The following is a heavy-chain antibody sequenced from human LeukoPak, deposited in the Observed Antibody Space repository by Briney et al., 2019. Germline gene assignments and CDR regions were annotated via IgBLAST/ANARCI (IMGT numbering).Heavy chain of an antibody. CDR1: GYTFTSYY. D-gene: IGHD2-2*01. J-gene: IGHJ6*03. CDR2: IIPTFGTA. Sequence: SVKVSCKASGYTFTSYYMHWVRQAPGQGLEWMGGIIPTFGTANYAQKFQGRVTITTDESTSTAYMELSSLRSEDMAVYYCARVWLGCSSTSCYQVIRDYYYYYMDVWGKGTTVTVSS. CDR3: ARVWLGCSSTSCYQVIRDYYYYYMDV. V-gene: IGHV1-69*05.